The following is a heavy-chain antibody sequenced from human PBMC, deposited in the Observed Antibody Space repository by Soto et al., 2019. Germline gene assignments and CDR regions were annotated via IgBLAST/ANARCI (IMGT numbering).Heavy chain of an antibody. J-gene: IGHJ4*02. CDR2: IYYSGST. D-gene: IGHD6-13*01. CDR1: GGSISSGGYY. V-gene: IGHV4-31*03. CDR3: ARRSSSWYPPDY. Sequence: QVQLQESGPGLVKPSQTLSLTCTVSGGSISSGGYYWSWIRQHPGKGLEWIGYIYYSGSTYYNPPLKSRVTISVDPSKNQFALQLSSVTAADTAVYYCARRSSSWYPPDYWGQGTLVTVSS.